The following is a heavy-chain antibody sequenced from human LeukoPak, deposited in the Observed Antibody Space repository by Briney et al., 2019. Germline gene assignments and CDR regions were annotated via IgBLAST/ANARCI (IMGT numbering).Heavy chain of an antibody. CDR3: AKDKGVSSGWYVGFDP. J-gene: IGHJ5*02. D-gene: IGHD6-19*01. CDR2: ISGSGGST. Sequence: GGSLRLSCAASGFTFSSYAMSWVRQAPGKGLEWVSAISGSGGSTYYADSVKVRFTISRDNSKNTLYLQMNSLRAEDTAVYYCAKDKGVSSGWYVGFDPWGQGTLVTVSS. CDR1: GFTFSSYA. V-gene: IGHV3-23*01.